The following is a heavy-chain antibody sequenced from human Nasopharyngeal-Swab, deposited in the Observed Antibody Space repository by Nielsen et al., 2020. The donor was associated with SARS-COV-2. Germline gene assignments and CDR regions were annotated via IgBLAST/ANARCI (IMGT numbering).Heavy chain of an antibody. CDR3: AGGFDP. J-gene: IGHJ5*02. Sequence: SETLSLTCTVSGGSISSYYWSWTRQPPGKGLEWIGYIYYSGSTNYNPSLKSRVTISVDTSKNQFSLKLSSVTAADTAVYYCAGGFDPWGQGTLVTVSS. CDR1: GGSISSYY. V-gene: IGHV4-59*13. CDR2: IYYSGST.